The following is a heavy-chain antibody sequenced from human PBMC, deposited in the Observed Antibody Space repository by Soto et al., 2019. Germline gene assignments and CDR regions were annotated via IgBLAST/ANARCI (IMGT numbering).Heavy chain of an antibody. V-gene: IGHV3-33*01. CDR3: AGNTRGVLHYYYGMDV. CDR1: GFTFSSYG. J-gene: IGHJ6*02. Sequence: QVQLVESGGGVVQPGRSLRLSCAASGFTFSSYGMHWVRQAPGKGLEWVAVIWYDGSNKYYADSVKGRFTISRDNSKNKLYLQMNSLRAEDTAVYYCAGNTRGVLHYYYGMDVWGQGTTVTVSS. CDR2: IWYDGSNK. D-gene: IGHD3-10*01.